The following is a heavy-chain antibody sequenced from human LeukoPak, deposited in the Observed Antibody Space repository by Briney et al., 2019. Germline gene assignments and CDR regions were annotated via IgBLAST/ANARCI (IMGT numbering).Heavy chain of an antibody. CDR3: ARALYYDSSWDY. J-gene: IGHJ4*02. V-gene: IGHV3-53*01. D-gene: IGHD3-22*01. CDR2: IYSGGST. Sequence: GGSLILSCAASGFTVISNYMSWVRQAPGKGLKWVSVIYSGGSTYYADSVKGRFTISRDNSKNTLYLQMNSLRAEDTAVYYCARALYYDSSWDYWGQGTLVTVSS. CDR1: GFTVISNY.